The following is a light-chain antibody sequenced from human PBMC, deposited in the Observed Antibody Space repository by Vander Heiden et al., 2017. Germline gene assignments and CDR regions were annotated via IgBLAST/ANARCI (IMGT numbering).Light chain of an antibody. Sequence: EIVLPQSPATLSLSPGERATLSCRASQSVSSYLAWYQQKPGQAPRLLIYGASNRATGIPARFSGSGSGTDFTLTISSLEPEDFAVYYCQQRSNWPPITFGQGTRLEIK. CDR3: QQRSNWPPIT. J-gene: IGKJ5*01. CDR2: GAS. CDR1: QSVSSY. V-gene: IGKV3-11*01.